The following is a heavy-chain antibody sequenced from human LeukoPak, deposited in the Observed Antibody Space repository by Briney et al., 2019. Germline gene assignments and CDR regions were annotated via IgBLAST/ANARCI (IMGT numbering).Heavy chain of an antibody. D-gene: IGHD2-21*01. CDR2: INPSGGST. V-gene: IGHV1-46*01. Sequence: ASVKVSCKASGYTFSSYYMHWVRQAPGQGLEWMGIINPSGGSTSYAQKFQGRVTMTRDMSTSTVYMELSSLRSEDTAVYYCAKEGGVIADGPRCWFDPWGQGTLVTVSS. CDR1: GYTFSSYY. CDR3: AKEGGVIADGPRCWFDP. J-gene: IGHJ5*02.